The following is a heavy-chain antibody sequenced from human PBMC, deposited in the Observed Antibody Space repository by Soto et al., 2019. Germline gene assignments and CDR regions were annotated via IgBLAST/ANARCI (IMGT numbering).Heavy chain of an antibody. Sequence: SVKVSCKASGGTFSSYAISWVRQAPGQGLEWMGGIIPIFGTANYAQKFQGRVTITADKSTSTAYMELSSLRSEDTAVYYCARDGLSVYYDSSGYYSNWFGPWGQGTLVTVSS. CDR3: ARDGLSVYYDSSGYYSNWFGP. CDR2: IIPIFGTA. CDR1: GGTFSSYA. V-gene: IGHV1-69*06. J-gene: IGHJ5*02. D-gene: IGHD3-22*01.